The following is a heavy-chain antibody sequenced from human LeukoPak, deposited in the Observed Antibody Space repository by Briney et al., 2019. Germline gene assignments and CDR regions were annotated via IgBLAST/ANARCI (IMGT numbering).Heavy chain of an antibody. CDR3: AREGQFSGTYYGGGWFDP. Sequence: ASVKVSCKASGFIFTGYYMHWARQAPGQGLEWMGWIIPNSGVTNYAQKFQGRVTMTRDTSISTAYMELSSLRPDDTAVYYCAREGQFSGTYYGGGWFDPWGQGTLVTVSS. J-gene: IGHJ5*02. V-gene: IGHV1-2*02. CDR2: IIPNSGVT. D-gene: IGHD1-26*01. CDR1: GFIFTGYY.